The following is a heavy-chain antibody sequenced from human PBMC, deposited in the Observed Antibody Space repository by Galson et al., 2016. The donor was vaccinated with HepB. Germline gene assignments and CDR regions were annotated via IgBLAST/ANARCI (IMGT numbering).Heavy chain of an antibody. D-gene: IGHD6-13*01. V-gene: IGHV3-9*01. CDR1: GFTFNTYA. CDR2: ISWNRGSV. CDR3: TKDSLIYSSSWYSFHY. Sequence: SLRLSCAASGFTFNTYAMHWVRQAPGKGLEWVSGISWNRGSVGYADSVKGRFTMSRDNAKKSLYLQMNSLRPEDTALYYCTKDSLIYSSSWYSFHYWGQGTLVTVSS. J-gene: IGHJ4*02.